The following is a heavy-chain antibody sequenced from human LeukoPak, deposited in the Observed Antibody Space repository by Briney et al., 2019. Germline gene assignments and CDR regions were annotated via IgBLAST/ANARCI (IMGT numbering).Heavy chain of an antibody. CDR2: MNPNSGNT. D-gene: IGHD3-16*02. CDR3: ARGPLVRLPSSFDP. J-gene: IGHJ5*02. V-gene: IGHV1-8*01. CDR1: GYTFTIYD. Sequence: ASVKVSCKASGYTFTIYDINWVRQATGQGLEWMGWMNPNSGNTGSAQRFQGRVTMTRDTSRNTAYMELRSLTSEDTAVYYCARGPLVRLPSSFDPWGQGTLVTVSS.